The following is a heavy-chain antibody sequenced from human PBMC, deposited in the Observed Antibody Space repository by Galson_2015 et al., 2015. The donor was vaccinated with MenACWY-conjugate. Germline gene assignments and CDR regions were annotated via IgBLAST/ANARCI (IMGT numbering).Heavy chain of an antibody. CDR2: VIPILGEV. J-gene: IGHJ6*02. CDR1: GGTFTTFG. D-gene: IGHD6-19*01. V-gene: IGHV1-69*04. CDR3: AVGVAGCYNYYGLYV. Sequence: SVKVSCKASGGTFTTFGISWVRQAPGQGLECVGRVIPILGEVTYAQEFQGRVTITADKSTWTAYMELSSLRSDDTAVYYCAVGVAGCYNYYGLYVWGQGTTVIVSS.